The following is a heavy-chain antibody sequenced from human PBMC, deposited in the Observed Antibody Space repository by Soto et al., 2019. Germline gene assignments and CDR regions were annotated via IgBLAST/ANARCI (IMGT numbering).Heavy chain of an antibody. D-gene: IGHD3-16*01. CDR3: ARVDDYWGNGMDV. CDR1: GFKFSNYG. Sequence: QVQLVESGGGVVQPGRSLRLSCTASGFKFSNYGMHWVRQAPGKGLEWVAVILKDGSERYHADSVKDRFTISRDNSINTLYLQVNSLRAEDTAVYYCARVDDYWGNGMDVWGQGTTVAVS. V-gene: IGHV3-33*01. J-gene: IGHJ6*02. CDR2: ILKDGSER.